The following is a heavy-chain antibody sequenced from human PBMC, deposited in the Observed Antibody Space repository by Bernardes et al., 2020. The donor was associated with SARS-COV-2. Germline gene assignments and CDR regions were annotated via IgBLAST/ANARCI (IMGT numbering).Heavy chain of an antibody. CDR3: ARTKNYYDILTGYYYYFAY. CDR1: GFSLSTTGMC. J-gene: IGHJ4*02. V-gene: IGHV2-70*01. D-gene: IGHD3-9*01. Sequence: SGPTLLKPTQTLTLTCTFSGFSLSTTGMCVSWIRQPPGKALEWLALIDCDDDKYYSTSLKTRLTISKDTSKNQVVLTMTNMDPVDTATYYCARTKNYYDILTGYYYYFAYWGQGTLVTVSS. CDR2: IDCDDDK.